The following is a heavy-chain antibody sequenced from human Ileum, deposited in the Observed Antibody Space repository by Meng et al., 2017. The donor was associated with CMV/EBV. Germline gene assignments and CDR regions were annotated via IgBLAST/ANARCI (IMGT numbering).Heavy chain of an antibody. Sequence: GSLRLSCPVSIGSISSSTSYWGWILQPPGKGRAWVGSIYYTGSTYYNPSLKSRVTISVDTSRNQFSLKLKSVTAADTAVYYCARDVGRGLSWGQGTLVTVSS. CDR2: IYYTGST. D-gene: IGHD5-12*01. V-gene: IGHV4-39*07. J-gene: IGHJ5*02. CDR1: IGSISSSTSY. CDR3: ARDVGRGLS.